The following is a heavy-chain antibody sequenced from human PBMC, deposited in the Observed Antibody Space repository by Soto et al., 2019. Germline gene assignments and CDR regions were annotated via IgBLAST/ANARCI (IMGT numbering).Heavy chain of an antibody. CDR3: PRDQSSRDLVRCCDP. D-gene: IGHD3-9*01. J-gene: IGHJ5*02. V-gene: IGHV1-46*01. Sequence: SVKVSCKASGYSITYNYIHWVRQAPGKGLEWMGTIDPTGGNRNYAQKFQGRLTMTRDTSTSTVYMELSSLRFAHTAVYYSPRDQSSRDLVRCCDPWGQGTLVTISS. CDR1: GYSITYNY. CDR2: IDPTGGNR.